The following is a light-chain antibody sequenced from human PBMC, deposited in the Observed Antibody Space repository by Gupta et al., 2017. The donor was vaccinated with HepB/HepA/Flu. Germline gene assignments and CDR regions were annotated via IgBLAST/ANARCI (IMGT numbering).Light chain of an antibody. CDR1: QSVSSY. J-gene: IGKJ5*01. Sequence: EIVLTQSPATLSLCPGERATLSCRASQSVSSYLAWYQQKPGQAPRLLIYDASNMATGIPARFSGSGSGTDFTLTISGLEPEDFAVYYCQQRSSWPITFGQGTRLEIK. V-gene: IGKV3-11*01. CDR2: DAS. CDR3: QQRSSWPIT.